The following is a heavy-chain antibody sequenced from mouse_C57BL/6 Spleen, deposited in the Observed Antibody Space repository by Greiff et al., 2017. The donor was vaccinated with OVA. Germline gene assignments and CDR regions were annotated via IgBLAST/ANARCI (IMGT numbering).Heavy chain of an antibody. CDR1: GFNIKDYY. CDR2: IDPEDGEP. CDR3: ALLYGNNAMDY. V-gene: IGHV14-2*01. Sequence: EVKLQESGAELVKPGASVKLSCTASGFNIKDYYMHWVKQRTEQGLEWIGRIDPEDGEPKYAPKFQGKATITADTSSNTAYLQLSSLTSEDTAVYYCALLYGNNAMDYWGQGTSVTVSS. J-gene: IGHJ4*01. D-gene: IGHD2-1*01.